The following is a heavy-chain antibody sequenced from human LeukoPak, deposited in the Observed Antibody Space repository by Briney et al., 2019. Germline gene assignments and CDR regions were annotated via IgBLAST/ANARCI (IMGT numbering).Heavy chain of an antibody. CDR3: AKDQGQATVPRRLDY. J-gene: IGHJ4*02. CDR2: IYFSGGDT. V-gene: IGHV3-23*01. Sequence: GGSLSLSCAASGFTFSNYAMRWVRQAPGKGLEWVSTIYFSGGDTYSADSVKGRFTISRDNAKNTLYLQMNSLRAEDTAIYYCAKDQGQATVPRRLDYWGQGTLVTVSS. D-gene: IGHD4-11*01. CDR1: GFTFSNYA.